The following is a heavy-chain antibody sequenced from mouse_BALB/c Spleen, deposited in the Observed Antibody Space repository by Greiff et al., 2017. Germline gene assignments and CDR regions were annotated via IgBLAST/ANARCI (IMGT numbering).Heavy chain of an antibody. CDR3: ARRYGSSYGYFDV. Sequence: EVQLQESGPGLVKPSQSLSLTCTVTGYSITSDYAWNWIRQFPGNKLEWMGYISYSGSTSYNPSLKSRISITRDTSKNQFFLQLNSVTTEDTATYYCARRYGSSYGYFDVWGAGTTVTVSS. CDR2: ISYSGST. CDR1: GYSITSDYA. V-gene: IGHV3-2*02. D-gene: IGHD1-1*01. J-gene: IGHJ1*01.